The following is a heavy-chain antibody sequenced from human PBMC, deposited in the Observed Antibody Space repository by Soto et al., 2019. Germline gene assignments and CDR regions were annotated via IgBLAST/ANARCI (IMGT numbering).Heavy chain of an antibody. D-gene: IGHD3-9*01. CDR1: GFTFSSYG. CDR3: AKDLESLRYFDWLLSD. CDR2: ISYDGSNK. V-gene: IGHV3-30*18. J-gene: IGHJ4*02. Sequence: VGSLRLSCAASGFTFSSYGMHWVRQAPGKGLEWVAVISYDGSNKYYADSVKGRFTISRDNSKNTLYLQMNSLRAEDTAVYYCAKDLESLRYFDWLLSDWGQGTLVTVSS.